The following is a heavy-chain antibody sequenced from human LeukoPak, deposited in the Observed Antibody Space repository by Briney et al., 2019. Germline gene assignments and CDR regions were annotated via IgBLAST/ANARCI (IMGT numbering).Heavy chain of an antibody. CDR3: ARVAVAGRQNWFDP. CDR1: GYTFTSYA. CDR2: INAGNGNT. Sequence: ASVKVSCKASGYTFTSYAMHWVRQAPGQRLEWMGWINAGNGNTKYSQKFQGRVTITRDTSASTAYMELSSLRSEDTAVYYCARVAVAGRQNWFDPWGQGTLVTVSS. V-gene: IGHV1-3*01. D-gene: IGHD6-19*01. J-gene: IGHJ5*02.